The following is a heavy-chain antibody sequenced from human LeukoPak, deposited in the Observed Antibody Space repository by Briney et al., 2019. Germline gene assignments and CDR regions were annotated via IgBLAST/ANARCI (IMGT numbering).Heavy chain of an antibody. D-gene: IGHD1-26*01. V-gene: IGHV1-24*01. J-gene: IGHJ1*01. Sequence: GASVKVSCKVSGYTLTELSMHWVRQAPGKGLEWMGGFDPEDGETIYAQKFQGRVTITADKSTSTAYMELSSLRSEDTAVYYCASLLRPIGYFQHRGQGTLVTVSS. CDR1: GYTLTELS. CDR2: FDPEDGET. CDR3: ASLLRPIGYFQH.